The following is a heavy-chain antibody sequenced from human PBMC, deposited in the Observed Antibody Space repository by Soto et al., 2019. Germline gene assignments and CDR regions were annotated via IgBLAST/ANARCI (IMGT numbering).Heavy chain of an antibody. CDR1: GYTFTGYY. J-gene: IGHJ4*02. CDR2: INPNSGGT. D-gene: IGHD6-6*01. CDR3: ARDGSSSSGECYFDY. V-gene: IGHV1-2*04. Sequence: ASVKVSCKASGYTFTGYYMHWVRQAPGQGLEWMGWINPNSGGTNYAQKFQGWVTMTRDTSISTAYMELSRLRPDDTAVYYCARDGSSSSGECYFDYWGQGTLVTVSS.